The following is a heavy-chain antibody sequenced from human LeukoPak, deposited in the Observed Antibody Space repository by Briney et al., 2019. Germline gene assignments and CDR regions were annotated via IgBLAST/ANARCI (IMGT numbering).Heavy chain of an antibody. CDR3: ARDLTYGGYVLLFDY. V-gene: IGHV3-48*04. CDR1: GFTFSSYS. CDR2: ISSSSSTI. D-gene: IGHD5-12*01. Sequence: GGSLRLSCAASGFTFSSYSMNWVRQAPGKGLEWGSYISSSSSTIYYADSVKGRFTISRDNAKNSLYLQMNSLRAEDTAVYYCARDLTYGGYVLLFDYWGQGTLVTVSS. J-gene: IGHJ4*02.